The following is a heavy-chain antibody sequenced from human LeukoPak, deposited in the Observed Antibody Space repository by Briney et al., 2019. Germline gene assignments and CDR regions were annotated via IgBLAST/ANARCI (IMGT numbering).Heavy chain of an antibody. J-gene: IGHJ6*02. CDR2: IWYDGSNK. V-gene: IGHV3-33*08. Sequence: GGSLRLSCAASGFTFSSYGMHWVRQAPGKGLEWVAVIWYDGSNKYYAGSVKGRFTISRDNSKNTLYLQMNSLRAEDTAVYYCARDAEYSSSLYYYYGMDVWGQGTTVTVSS. CDR3: ARDAEYSSSLYYYYGMDV. CDR1: GFTFSSYG. D-gene: IGHD6-6*01.